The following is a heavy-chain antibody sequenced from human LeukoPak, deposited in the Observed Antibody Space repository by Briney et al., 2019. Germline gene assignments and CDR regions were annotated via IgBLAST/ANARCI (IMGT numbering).Heavy chain of an antibody. V-gene: IGHV3-53*01. D-gene: IGHD3-22*01. J-gene: IGHJ4*02. CDR2: IYTGGGT. CDR3: ARDSSGPAF. Sequence: GGSLRLSCAASGFAFNSQTMSWVRQAPGKGLEWVSVIYTGGGTFYSDSVKGRFTISRDYSKNTLYLQMNSLRADDTAVYYCARDSSGPAFWGQGTLVTVSA. CDR1: GFAFNSQT.